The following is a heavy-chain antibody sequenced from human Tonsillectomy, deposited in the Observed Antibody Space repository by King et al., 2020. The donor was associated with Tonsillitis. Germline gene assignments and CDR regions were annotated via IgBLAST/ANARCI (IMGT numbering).Heavy chain of an antibody. CDR1: GFTFRSYS. D-gene: IGHD4-11*01. CDR2: ISSSRTYI. Sequence: VQLVESGGGLVKPGGSLRLSCAASGFTFRSYSMNWVRQAPGKGLEWVSSISSSRTYIYYADSVKGRFTISRDNAKNSLYLQMNSLRAEDTAVYYCASTVQGYHYFNMDNWGKGTTVTVSS. V-gene: IGHV3-21*01. J-gene: IGHJ6*03. CDR3: ASTVQGYHYFNMDN.